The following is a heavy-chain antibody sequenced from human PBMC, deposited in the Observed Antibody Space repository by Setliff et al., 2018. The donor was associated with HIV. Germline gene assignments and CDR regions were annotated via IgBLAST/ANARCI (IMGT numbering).Heavy chain of an antibody. D-gene: IGHD7-27*01. V-gene: IGHV4-39*07. CDR3: AREYWGNAFDI. CDR2: INHSGST. J-gene: IGHJ3*02. CDR1: GGSISSNIYY. Sequence: SETLSLTCTVSGGSISSNIYYWGWIRRPPGKGLEWIGEINHSGSTSYNPSLKSRVSMSVDTSKNQFSLKMSSVTAADTAVYYCAREYWGNAFDIWGQGTMVTVSS.